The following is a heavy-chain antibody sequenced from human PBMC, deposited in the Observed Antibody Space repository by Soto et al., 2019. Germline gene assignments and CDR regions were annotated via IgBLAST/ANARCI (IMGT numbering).Heavy chain of an antibody. V-gene: IGHV1-8*01. CDR3: AVTVEMATTGGFFDY. J-gene: IGHJ4*02. D-gene: IGHD1-1*01. CDR2: MNPNSGNT. CDR1: GYTFTSYD. Sequence: GASVKVSCKASGYTFTSYDINWVRQATGQGLEWMGWMNPNSGNTGYAQKFQGRVTMTTDTSISTAYMELRSLRSDDTAVYYCAVTVEMATTGGFFDYWGQGTLVTVSS.